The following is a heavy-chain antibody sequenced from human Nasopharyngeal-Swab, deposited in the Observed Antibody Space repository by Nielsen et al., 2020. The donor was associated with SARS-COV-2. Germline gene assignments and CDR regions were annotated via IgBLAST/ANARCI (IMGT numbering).Heavy chain of an antibody. CDR3: ATLPQLGERDMDI. J-gene: IGHJ3*02. V-gene: IGHV1-69*04. Sequence: SVKVSCKASGGTFSSYDLSWVRQAPGHGLEWIGRNIPILTIPNYAQKFQGRVTITADRSTSPAYMELRSLRSEDTAVYYCATLPQLGERDMDIWGQGTMVTVSS. CDR2: NIPILTIP. D-gene: IGHD1-1*01. CDR1: GGTFSSYD.